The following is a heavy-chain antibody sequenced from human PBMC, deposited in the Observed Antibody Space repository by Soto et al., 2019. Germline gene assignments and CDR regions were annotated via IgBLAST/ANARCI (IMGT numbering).Heavy chain of an antibody. J-gene: IGHJ4*02. Sequence: GESLKISCKGSGYSFTSYWISWVRQMPGKGLEWMGRIDPSGSYTNYSPSFQGHVTISADKSISTAYLQWSSLKASDTAMYYCAGDWAVAGPLDYWGQGTLGTVSS. V-gene: IGHV5-10-1*01. CDR3: AGDWAVAGPLDY. D-gene: IGHD6-19*01. CDR2: IDPSGSYT. CDR1: GYSFTSYW.